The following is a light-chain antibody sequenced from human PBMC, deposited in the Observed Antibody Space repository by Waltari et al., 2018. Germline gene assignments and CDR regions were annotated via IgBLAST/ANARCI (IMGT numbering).Light chain of an antibody. J-gene: IGKJ4*01. CDR2: AAS. CDR1: QSISSY. V-gene: IGKV1-39*01. CDR3: QQSYSTPLT. Sequence: DIQMTQSPSSLSASVGDRVTITCRASQSISSYLNWYQQKPGKAPKLLIYAASSLQSGVPSRFSGSGSGTDLTLTISSLQPEDFATYYCQQSYSTPLTCGGGTKVEIK.